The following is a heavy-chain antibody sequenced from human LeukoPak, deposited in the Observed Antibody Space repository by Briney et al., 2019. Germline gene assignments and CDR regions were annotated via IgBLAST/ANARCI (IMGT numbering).Heavy chain of an antibody. J-gene: IGHJ6*02. CDR1: GYTFSSYG. Sequence: ASVKVSCKASGYTFSSYGIIWVRQAPGEGLEWMGWISAYNGNRNFAEKFQRRVTMTTDTPTSTAYMELRSLRSDDTAVYYCARGGYTNGYDYQYYGMDVWGQGTTVTVSS. CDR2: ISAYNGNR. CDR3: ARGGYTNGYDYQYYGMDV. V-gene: IGHV1-18*01. D-gene: IGHD5-18*01.